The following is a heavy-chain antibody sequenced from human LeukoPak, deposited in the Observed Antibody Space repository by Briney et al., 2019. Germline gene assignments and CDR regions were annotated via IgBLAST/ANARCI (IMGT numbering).Heavy chain of an antibody. CDR3: AKDSTVSGSYYGMDI. J-gene: IGHJ6*02. CDR1: GFTFSSYT. V-gene: IGHV3-23*01. Sequence: GGSLRLSCAASGFTFSSYTVTWVRQAPGKGLEWVSSISGSGSTTYFADSVKGRFTISRDNSKNTLYLQMSSLRAEDTAIYYCAKDSTVSGSYYGMDIWGQGTTVTVSS. CDR2: ISGSGSTT. D-gene: IGHD3-22*01.